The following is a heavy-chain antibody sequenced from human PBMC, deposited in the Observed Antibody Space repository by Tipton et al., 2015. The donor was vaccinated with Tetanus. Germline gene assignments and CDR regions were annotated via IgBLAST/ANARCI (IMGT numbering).Heavy chain of an antibody. V-gene: IGHV4-39*07. CDR3: ARARVHVSVTMIVGSYYFDN. D-gene: IGHD3-22*01. J-gene: IGHJ4*02. CDR1: GVSIADNSNY. CDR2: IYFSGHT. Sequence: GLVKPSGTLSLTCTVSGVSIADNSNYWGWIRQPPGKGLEWIGSIYFSGHTYSNPSLKSRVTMSLDASRNQVSLKLSSVTAADTAVYYCARARVHVSVTMIVGSYYFDNWGQGILVTVSS.